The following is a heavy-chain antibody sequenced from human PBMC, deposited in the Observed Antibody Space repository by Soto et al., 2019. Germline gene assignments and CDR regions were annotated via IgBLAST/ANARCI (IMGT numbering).Heavy chain of an antibody. Sequence: EVQLLESGGGLVQPGGSLRLSCAASGFTFSSYAMSWVRQAPGKGLEWVSAISGRGGSTYYADSVKGRFTISRDNSKNTLYLQMNSLRADDTVVYYCAKHYYDSSGYFFDAFDIWGQGTMVTVSS. J-gene: IGHJ3*02. CDR1: GFTFSSYA. CDR2: ISGRGGST. V-gene: IGHV3-23*01. CDR3: AKHYYDSSGYFFDAFDI. D-gene: IGHD3-22*01.